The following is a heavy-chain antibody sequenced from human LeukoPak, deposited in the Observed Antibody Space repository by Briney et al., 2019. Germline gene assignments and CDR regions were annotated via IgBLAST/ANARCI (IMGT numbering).Heavy chain of an antibody. J-gene: IGHJ4*02. V-gene: IGHV1-18*01. CDR2: ISADNGKT. Sequence: ASVKVSCKASGYTFTTYGVSWVRQAPGQGLEWVGWISADNGKTNYAQNVQGRVTMTTDTFTSTAYMELRSLRSDDTAVYYCARDRSGYPYSTYFFDYWGQGTLVTVSS. D-gene: IGHD3-3*01. CDR3: ARDRSGYPYSTYFFDY. CDR1: GYTFTTYG.